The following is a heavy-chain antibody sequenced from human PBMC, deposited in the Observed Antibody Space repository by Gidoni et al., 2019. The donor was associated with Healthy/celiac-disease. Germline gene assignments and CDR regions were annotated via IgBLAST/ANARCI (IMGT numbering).Heavy chain of an antibody. D-gene: IGHD3-3*01. V-gene: IGHV4-39*01. CDR3: ARQPYDFWSGYGYYMDV. CDR1: GGSISSSRYY. CDR2: IYYSGST. Sequence: QLQLQESGPGLVKPSETLSLTCTVSGGSISSSRYYWGWIRQPPGKGLEWIGSIYYSGSTYYNPSLKSRVTISVDTSKNQFSLKLSSVTAADTAVYYCARQPYDFWSGYGYYMDVWGKGTTVTVSS. J-gene: IGHJ6*03.